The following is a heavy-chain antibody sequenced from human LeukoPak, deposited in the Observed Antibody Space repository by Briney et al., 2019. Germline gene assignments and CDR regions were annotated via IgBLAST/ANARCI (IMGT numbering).Heavy chain of an antibody. CDR3: ARVEEGYGSGRRENFYYYYMDV. D-gene: IGHD3-10*01. V-gene: IGHV4-34*01. Sequence: SETLSLTCAVYGGSFSGYYWSWIRQPPGKGLEWIGEINHSGSTNYNPSLKSRVTISVDTSKNQFSLKLTSVTAADTAVYYCARVEEGYGSGRRENFYYYYMDVWGKGTTVTISS. J-gene: IGHJ6*03. CDR1: GGSFSGYY. CDR2: INHSGST.